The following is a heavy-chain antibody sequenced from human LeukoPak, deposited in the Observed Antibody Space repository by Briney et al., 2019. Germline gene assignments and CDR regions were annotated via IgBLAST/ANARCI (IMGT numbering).Heavy chain of an antibody. CDR2: IYYSGST. Sequence: SETLSLTCTVSGGSISSYYWSWIRQPPGKGLEWIGYIYYSGSTNYNPPLKSRVTMSLDTSRDQFSLRLTSVTAADTAIYYCASRPAGSTWYGVFDYWSQGTLVTVSS. CDR1: GGSISSYY. V-gene: IGHV4-59*01. D-gene: IGHD6-13*01. CDR3: ASRPAGSTWYGVFDY. J-gene: IGHJ4*02.